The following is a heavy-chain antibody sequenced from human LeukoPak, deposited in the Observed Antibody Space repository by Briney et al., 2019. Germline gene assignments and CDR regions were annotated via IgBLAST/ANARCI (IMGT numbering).Heavy chain of an antibody. D-gene: IGHD1-26*01. V-gene: IGHV3-74*01. CDR3: ARAQMGAPTDY. J-gene: IGHJ4*02. CDR2: ISSDGSSI. Sequence: GGSLRLSCAASGFTFSNYAMYWVRQAPGKGLVWVSRISSDGSSIIYADSVKGRFTISRDITKNTLYLQMNSLRAEDAAVYYCARAQMGAPTDYWGQGTLVTVSS. CDR1: GFTFSNYA.